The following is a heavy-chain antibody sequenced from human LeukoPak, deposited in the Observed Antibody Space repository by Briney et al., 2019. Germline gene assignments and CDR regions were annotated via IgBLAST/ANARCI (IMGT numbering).Heavy chain of an antibody. CDR3: ARGRSTYLSY. J-gene: IGHJ4*02. CDR2: INSDGSST. Sequence: GGSLRLSCAASGFTFSDYYMSWIRQAPGKGLVWVSRINSDGSSTSYADSVKGRFTISRDNAKNTLYLQMNSLRAEDTAVYYCARGRSTYLSYWGQGTLVTVSS. D-gene: IGHD2-8*01. CDR1: GFTFSDYY. V-gene: IGHV3-74*01.